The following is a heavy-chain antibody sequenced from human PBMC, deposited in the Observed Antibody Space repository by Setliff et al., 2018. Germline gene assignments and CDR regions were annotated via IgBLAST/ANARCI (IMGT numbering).Heavy chain of an antibody. V-gene: IGHV1-18*04. D-gene: IGHD2-8*01. CDR3: ARLVRYCTTTTCQTLSGGEH. Sequence: ASVKVSCKASGYNFTGYYMYWVRQAPGQGLEWMGWISPYNGHTNSAQKLQGRVTMTTDTSTNTAYMELRSLRSDDTAMYFCARLVRYCTTTTCQTLSGGEHWGPGTLVTVSS. CDR1: GYNFTGYY. CDR2: ISPYNGHT. J-gene: IGHJ1*01.